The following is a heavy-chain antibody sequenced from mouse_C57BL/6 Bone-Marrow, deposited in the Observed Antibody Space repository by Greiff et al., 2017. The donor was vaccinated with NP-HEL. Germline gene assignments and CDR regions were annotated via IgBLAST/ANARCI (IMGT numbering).Heavy chain of an antibody. D-gene: IGHD1-1*01. J-gene: IGHJ3*01. CDR2: IHPNSGST. CDR1: GYTFTSYW. Sequence: VQLQQPGAELVKPGASVKLSCKASGYTFTSYWMHWVKQRPGQGLEWIGMIHPNSGSTNYNEKFKSKATLTVDKSSSTAYMQLSSLTSEDSAVYYCARSGYYYGSSYRAWFAYWGQGTLVTVSA. CDR3: ARSGYYYGSSYRAWFAY. V-gene: IGHV1-64*01.